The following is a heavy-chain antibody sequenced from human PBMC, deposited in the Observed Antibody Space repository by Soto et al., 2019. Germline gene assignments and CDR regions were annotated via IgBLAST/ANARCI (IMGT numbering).Heavy chain of an antibody. CDR1: GFTFSNAW. CDR3: TTEVATTIPYYFDY. CDR2: IKSKTDGGTT. J-gene: IGHJ4*02. V-gene: IGHV3-15*07. D-gene: IGHD5-12*01. Sequence: GGSLRLSCAASGFTFSNAWMNWVRQAPGKGLEWVGRIKSKTDGGTTDYAAPVKGRFTISRDDSKNTLYLQMNSLKTEDTAVYYCTTEVATTIPYYFDYWGQGTLVTVSS.